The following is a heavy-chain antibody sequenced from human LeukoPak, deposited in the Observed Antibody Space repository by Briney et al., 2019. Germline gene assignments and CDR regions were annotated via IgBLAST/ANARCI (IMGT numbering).Heavy chain of an antibody. Sequence: GGSLRLSCAASGFTFSSYEMNWVRQAPGKGLEWVSYISSSGSTIYYADSVKGRFTISRDNAKNSLYLQMNSLRAEDTAVYYCARDSNYYDSSGYYYGSAFDIWGQGTMVTVSS. J-gene: IGHJ3*02. D-gene: IGHD3-22*01. V-gene: IGHV3-48*03. CDR1: GFTFSSYE. CDR3: ARDSNYYDSSGYYYGSAFDI. CDR2: ISSSGSTI.